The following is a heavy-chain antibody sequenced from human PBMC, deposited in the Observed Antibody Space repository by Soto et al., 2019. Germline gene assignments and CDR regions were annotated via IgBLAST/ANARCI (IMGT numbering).Heavy chain of an antibody. Sequence: SETLSLTCSVSGGSISSYYWGWIRQPPGKGLEWIGYISYTGSTDYSPSLKSRVTISVDTSKNQFSLKVRSVSAADTAIYFCARHYPIGNNWNYFDYWGRGTLVTVSS. V-gene: IGHV4-59*08. D-gene: IGHD1-1*01. CDR2: ISYTGST. J-gene: IGHJ4*02. CDR3: ARHYPIGNNWNYFDY. CDR1: GGSISSYY.